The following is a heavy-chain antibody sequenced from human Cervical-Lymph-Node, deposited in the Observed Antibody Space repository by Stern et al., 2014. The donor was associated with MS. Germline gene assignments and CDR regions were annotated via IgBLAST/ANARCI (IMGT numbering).Heavy chain of an antibody. D-gene: IGHD4-17*01. V-gene: IGHV3-30*04. Sequence: VQLVQSGGGVVRPGRSLRLSCATSGFTFSRYAVLWVRQAPGKGLEWVAAISYDGSNKFYGDSVKGLFTISRDNSKNTLFLQMNNLRPEDSGVYHCARDRLDGDYVYYYGLDVWGQGTTVTVSS. CDR3: ARDRLDGDYVYYYGLDV. CDR1: GFTFSRYA. J-gene: IGHJ6*02. CDR2: ISYDGSNK.